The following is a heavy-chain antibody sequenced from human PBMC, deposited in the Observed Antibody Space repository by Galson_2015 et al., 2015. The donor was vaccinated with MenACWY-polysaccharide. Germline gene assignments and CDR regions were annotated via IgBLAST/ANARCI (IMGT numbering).Heavy chain of an antibody. CDR1: GYTFTGYY. J-gene: IGHJ4*02. CDR3: ARARCSTSCYIFDY. CDR2: INPNSGGT. V-gene: IGHV1-2*02. Sequence: SCKASGYTFTGYYMHWVRQAPGPGLEWMGWINPNSGGTNYAQKFQGRVTMTRDTSISTAYMELSRLRSGDTAVYYCARARCSTSCYIFDYWGQGTLVTVSS. D-gene: IGHD2-2*02.